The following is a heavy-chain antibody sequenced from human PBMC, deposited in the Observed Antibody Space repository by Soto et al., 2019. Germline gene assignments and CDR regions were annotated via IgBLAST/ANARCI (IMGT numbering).Heavy chain of an antibody. V-gene: IGHV6-1*01. CDR3: ARTVGWLDP. J-gene: IGHJ5*02. D-gene: IGHD1-26*01. CDR2: TYYRSKWYK. Sequence: SQTLSLTCVISGDSVSSNSAAWNWTRQSPSRGLEWLGRTYYRSKWYKEYAASVKSRITINPDTSKNQFSLQLNSVSPEDTAVYYCARTVGWLDPWGQGSLVTVSS. CDR1: GDSVSSNSAA.